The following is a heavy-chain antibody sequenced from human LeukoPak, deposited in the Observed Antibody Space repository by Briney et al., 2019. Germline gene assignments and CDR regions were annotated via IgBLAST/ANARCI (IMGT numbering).Heavy chain of an antibody. Sequence: SQTLSLTCTVSGGSISSVGYYWSWIRQHPGKGLEWIGYIYYSGRTNYKPCLKSRVTISVDTCKNQYYLKLSSVNAEDTAVYYGARVGYCSSTSCYLEEYGMDVWGRGTRVSVSS. D-gene: IGHD2-2*01. V-gene: IGHV4-31*03. J-gene: IGHJ6*01. CDR3: ARVGYCSSTSCYLEEYGMDV. CDR1: GGSISSVGYY. CDR2: IYYSGRT.